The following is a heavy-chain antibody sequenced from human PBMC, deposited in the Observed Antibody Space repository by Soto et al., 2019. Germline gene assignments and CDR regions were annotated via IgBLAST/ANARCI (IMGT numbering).Heavy chain of an antibody. CDR2: IYYSGST. D-gene: IGHD2-15*01. Sequence: PSETLSLNCTVSGGSISSGDYYWSWIRQPPGKGLEWIGYIYYSGSTYYNPSLKSRVTISVDTSKNQFSLKLSSVTAADTAVYYCARAGEIDVVVVAPNWFDPWGQGTLVTVSS. CDR1: GGSISSGDYY. J-gene: IGHJ5*02. V-gene: IGHV4-30-4*01. CDR3: ARAGEIDVVVVAPNWFDP.